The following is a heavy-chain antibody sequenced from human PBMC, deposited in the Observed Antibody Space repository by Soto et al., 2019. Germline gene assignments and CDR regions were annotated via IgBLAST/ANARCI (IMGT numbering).Heavy chain of an antibody. J-gene: IGHJ5*02. Sequence: ASVKVSCKDSGYTFTSYVLSWVRQAPGHGLEWVGWMSAYNGNTNYAQKLQGRVTMTTDTSTNTTYMERRSLRSXDTALCYSARDRPIEARPRRLSDPRGKGTVVTVS. CDR1: GYTFTSYV. CDR3: ARDRPIEARPRRLSDP. V-gene: IGHV1-18*04. D-gene: IGHD6-6*01. CDR2: MSAYNGNT.